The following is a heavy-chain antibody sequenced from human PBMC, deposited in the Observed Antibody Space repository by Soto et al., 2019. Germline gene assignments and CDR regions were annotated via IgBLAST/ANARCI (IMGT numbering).Heavy chain of an antibody. V-gene: IGHV1-46*01. J-gene: IGHJ4*02. CDR3: ARDFGAESHIVVVPAAIPSGLDH. Sequence: ASVKVSCKASGYTFTSYYMHWVRQAPGQGLEWMGIINPSGGSTSYAQKFQGRVTMTRDTSTSTVYMELSSLRSEDTAVYYCARDFGAESHIVVVPAAIPSGLDHWGQGTLVTVSS. CDR1: GYTFTSYY. CDR2: INPSGGST. D-gene: IGHD2-2*01.